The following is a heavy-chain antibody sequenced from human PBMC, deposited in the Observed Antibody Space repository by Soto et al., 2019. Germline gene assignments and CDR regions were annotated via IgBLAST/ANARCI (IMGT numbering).Heavy chain of an antibody. CDR3: ARAGWSSSWYFDY. J-gene: IGHJ4*02. V-gene: IGHV4-59*01. CDR2: IYYSGST. CDR1: GASISSYY. D-gene: IGHD6-13*01. Sequence: PSETLSLTCTVSGASISSYYWSWIRQPPGKGLEWIGYIYYSGSTNYNPSLKSRVTISVDTSKNQFSLKLSSVTAADTAVYYCARAGWSSSWYFDYWGQGTLVTVSS.